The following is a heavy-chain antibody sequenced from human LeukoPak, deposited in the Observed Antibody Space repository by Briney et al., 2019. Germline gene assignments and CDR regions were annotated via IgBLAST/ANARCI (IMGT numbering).Heavy chain of an antibody. V-gene: IGHV1-3*01. CDR2: FNSDTGST. CDR3: VRGGPNKSGWTLDY. Sequence: ASVKVSCKASGYTLTNYAIHWVRQAPGQRLEWMGWFNSDTGSTEYSQKFQGRVSISRDTSANTAYMELNRLRPEDTAVFYCVRGGPNKSGWTLDYWGQGTLVTVSS. J-gene: IGHJ4*02. D-gene: IGHD6-19*01. CDR1: GYTLTNYA.